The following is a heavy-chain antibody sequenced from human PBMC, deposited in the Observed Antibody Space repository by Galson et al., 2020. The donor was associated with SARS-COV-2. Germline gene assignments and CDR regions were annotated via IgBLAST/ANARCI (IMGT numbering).Heavy chain of an antibody. V-gene: IGHV4-38-2*02. CDR2: VDPSGTT. D-gene: IGHD3-22*01. Sequence: SETLSLTCTVSGYSVSTTNYWGWVRQPPGRGLEWIGSVDPSGTTYYKPSLKSRVTISVDTSKNQFSLRLDSVTAADTALYYCARQGVNMIVLVTVPGWYFDLWCRGTLVTVSS. J-gene: IGHJ2*01. CDR1: GYSVSTTNY. CDR3: ARQGVNMIVLVTVPGWYFDL.